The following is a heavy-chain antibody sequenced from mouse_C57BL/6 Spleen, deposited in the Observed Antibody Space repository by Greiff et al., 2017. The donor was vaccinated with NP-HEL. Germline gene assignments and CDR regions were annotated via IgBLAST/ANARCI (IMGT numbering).Heavy chain of an antibody. Sequence: VQLQQSGAELARPGASVKLSCKASGYTFTSYGISWVKQRTGQGLEWIGEIYPRSGNTYYNEKFKGKATLTADKSSSTAYMELRSLTSEDSAVYFCAPYYDYAEGYYLDYWGQGTTLTVSS. V-gene: IGHV1-81*01. CDR1: GYTFTSYG. CDR3: APYYDYAEGYYLDY. J-gene: IGHJ2*01. CDR2: IYPRSGNT. D-gene: IGHD2-4*01.